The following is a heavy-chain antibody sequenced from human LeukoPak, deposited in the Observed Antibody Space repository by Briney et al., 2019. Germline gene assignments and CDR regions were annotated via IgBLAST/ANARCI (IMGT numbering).Heavy chain of an antibody. CDR1: GYTFTSYY. Sequence: ASVKVSCKASGYTFTSYYMHWVRQAPGQGLEWMGIINPSGGSTSYAQKFQGRVTMTRDTSTSTVYMELSSLRSEDTAVYYCARVKRVLRFLEWLSTDGMDVWGQGTTVTVSS. D-gene: IGHD3-3*01. CDR3: ARVKRVLRFLEWLSTDGMDV. V-gene: IGHV1-46*01. CDR2: INPSGGST. J-gene: IGHJ6*02.